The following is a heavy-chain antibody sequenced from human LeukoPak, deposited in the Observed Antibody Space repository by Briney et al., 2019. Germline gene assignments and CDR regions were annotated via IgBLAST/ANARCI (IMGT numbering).Heavy chain of an antibody. Sequence: GGSLRLSCAASGFTFSDYYMSWIRQAPGKGLEWVSYISSSGSTIYYADSVKGRFTISRDNAKNSLYLQMHSLRAEDTAVYYCARIRGGARYFDWLLFNWFDPWGRGTLVTVSS. J-gene: IGHJ5*02. CDR3: ARIRGGARYFDWLLFNWFDP. CDR1: GFTFSDYY. V-gene: IGHV3-11*01. D-gene: IGHD3-9*01. CDR2: ISSSGSTI.